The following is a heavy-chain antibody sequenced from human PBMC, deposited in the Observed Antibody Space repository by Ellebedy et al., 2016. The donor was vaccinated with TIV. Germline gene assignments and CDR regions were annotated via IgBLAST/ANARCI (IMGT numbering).Heavy chain of an antibody. CDR1: GYTFTSYG. V-gene: IGHV1-8*01. CDR3: ARASYDSSGTVNDY. D-gene: IGHD3-22*01. CDR2: FDPEDGEA. Sequence: AASVKVSCKSSGYTFTSYGVAWVRQAPGKGLEWMGGFDPEDGEAIYAQKFQGRVTMTRNTSISTAYMELNSLTSEDTAVYYCARASYDSSGTVNDYWGQGTLVTVSS. J-gene: IGHJ4*02.